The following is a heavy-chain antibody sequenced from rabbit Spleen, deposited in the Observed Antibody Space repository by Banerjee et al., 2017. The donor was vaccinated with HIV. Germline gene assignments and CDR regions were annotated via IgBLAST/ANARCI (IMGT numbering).Heavy chain of an antibody. Sequence: QEQLVESGGGLVQPGGSLKLSCKASGFDFSSYGMSWVRQAPGKGLGWIGYIDPIFGSTYYASWVNGRFTISSHNAQNTLYLQLNSLTAADTATYFCVRDQAGYAGYGPYYFNLWGPGTLVTVS. J-gene: IGHJ4*01. D-gene: IGHD7-1*01. CDR2: IDPIFGST. CDR1: GFDFSSYG. CDR3: VRDQAGYAGYGPYYFNL. V-gene: IGHV1S47*01.